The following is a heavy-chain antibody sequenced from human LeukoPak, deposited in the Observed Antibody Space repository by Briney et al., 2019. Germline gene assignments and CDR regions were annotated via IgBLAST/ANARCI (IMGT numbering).Heavy chain of an antibody. V-gene: IGHV4-34*01. CDR3: ARGGRYGDYGIDY. J-gene: IGHJ4*02. CDR1: GGSFSGYY. Sequence: PSETLSLTCAVYGGSFSGYYWSWIRQPPGKGLEWIGEINHSGSTNYNPSLKSRVTISVDTSKNQFSLKPSSVTAADTAVYYCARGGRYGDYGIDYWGQGTLVTVSS. D-gene: IGHD4-17*01. CDR2: INHSGST.